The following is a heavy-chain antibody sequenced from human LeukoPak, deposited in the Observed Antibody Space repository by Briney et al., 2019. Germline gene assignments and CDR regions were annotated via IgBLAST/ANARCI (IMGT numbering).Heavy chain of an antibody. CDR1: GGSVSDYY. CDR2: IYYTGST. D-gene: IGHD2-2*01. Sequence: SETLSLTCTVSGGSVSDYYWSWIRQSPGKGLEWIGYIYYTGSTSYNPSLRSRVTMSADTSKNQFSLKLSSVTAADTAVYYCAVFCTSTICFEAEVYWGQGTLVTVSS. J-gene: IGHJ4*02. V-gene: IGHV4-59*08. CDR3: AVFCTSTICFEAEVY.